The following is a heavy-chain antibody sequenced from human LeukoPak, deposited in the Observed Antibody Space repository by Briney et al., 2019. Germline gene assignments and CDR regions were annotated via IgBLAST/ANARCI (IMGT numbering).Heavy chain of an antibody. CDR3: AKARQNIQLWFFDF. D-gene: IGHD5-18*01. J-gene: IGHJ4*02. CDR2: ISGSGGST. CDR1: GFTFSSYA. V-gene: IGHV3-23*01. Sequence: TGGSLRLSCAASGFTFSSYAMSWVRQAPGKGLEWVSAISGSGGSTYYADSVKGRFTISRDNSKNTLYLQMNSLRAEDTAVYYCAKARQNIQLWFFDFWGQGTLVTVSS.